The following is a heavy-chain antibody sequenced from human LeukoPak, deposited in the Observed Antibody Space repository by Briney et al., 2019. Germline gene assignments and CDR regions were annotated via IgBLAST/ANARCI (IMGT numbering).Heavy chain of an antibody. V-gene: IGHV3-23*01. Sequence: PGGSLRLSCAASGFPFRSNAMNWVRQAPGKGLEWVSAISGSGGSTYYADSVKGRFTISRDNSKNTLYLQMNNLGAEDTALYYCAKVITAGWQKDDLDIWGRGTMVTVSS. CDR1: GFPFRSNA. D-gene: IGHD5-18*01. J-gene: IGHJ3*02. CDR3: AKVITAGWQKDDLDI. CDR2: ISGSGGST.